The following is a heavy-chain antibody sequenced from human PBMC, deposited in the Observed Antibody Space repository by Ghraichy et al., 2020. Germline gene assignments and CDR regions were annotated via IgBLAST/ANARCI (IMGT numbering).Heavy chain of an antibody. CDR2: IYTSGST. CDR1: GGSISSYY. J-gene: IGHJ6*03. CDR3: AGSREGYSGYVTGYYYYMDV. Sequence: SETLSLTCTVSGGSISSYYWSWIRQPAGKGLEWIGRIYTSGSTNYNPSLKSRVTMSVDTSKNQFSLKLSSVTAADTAVYYCAGSREGYSGYVTGYYYYMDVWGKGTTVTVSS. V-gene: IGHV4-4*07. D-gene: IGHD5-12*01.